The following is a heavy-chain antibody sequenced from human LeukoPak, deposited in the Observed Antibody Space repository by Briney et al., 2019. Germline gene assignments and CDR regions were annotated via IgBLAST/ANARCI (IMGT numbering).Heavy chain of an antibody. J-gene: IGHJ4*02. Sequence: GGSLRLSCAASGFTFDDYAMHWVRQAPGKGLEWVSLISWDGGSTYYADSVKGRFTISRDNAKNSLYLQMNSLRAEDTALYYCAKGGGNYYDSSGIDYWGQGTLVTVSS. V-gene: IGHV3-43D*03. D-gene: IGHD3-22*01. CDR3: AKGGGNYYDSSGIDY. CDR2: ISWDGGST. CDR1: GFTFDDYA.